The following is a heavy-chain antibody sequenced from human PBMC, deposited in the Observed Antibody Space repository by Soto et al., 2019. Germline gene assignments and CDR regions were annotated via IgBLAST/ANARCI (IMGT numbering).Heavy chain of an antibody. D-gene: IGHD6-19*01. V-gene: IGHV3-23*01. Sequence: GESLKISCAASGFTFSSYAMSWVRQAPGKGLEWVSAISGSGGSTYYADSVKGRFTISRDNSKNTLYLQMNSLRAEDTAVYYCAKDLAVAGGGWGQGTLVTVSS. CDR1: GFTFSSYA. CDR3: AKDLAVAGGG. CDR2: ISGSGGST. J-gene: IGHJ4*02.